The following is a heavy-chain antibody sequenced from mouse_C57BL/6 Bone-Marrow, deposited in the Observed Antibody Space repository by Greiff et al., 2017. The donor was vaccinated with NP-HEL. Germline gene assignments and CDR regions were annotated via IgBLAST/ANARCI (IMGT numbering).Heavy chain of an antibody. D-gene: IGHD2-1*01. CDR3: ARWCNYGAMDY. CDR2: IYPGGGYT. CDR1: GYTFTNYW. V-gene: IGHV1-63*01. Sequence: VQLQQSGAELVRPGTSVKMSCKASGYTFTNYWIGWAKQRPGHGLEWIGDIYPGGGYTNYNEKFKGKATLTAAKSSSTAYMQFSSLTSEDSAIYYCARWCNYGAMDYWGQGTSVTVSS. J-gene: IGHJ4*01.